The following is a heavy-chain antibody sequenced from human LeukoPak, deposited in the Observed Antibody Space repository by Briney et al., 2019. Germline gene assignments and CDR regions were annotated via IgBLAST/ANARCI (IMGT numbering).Heavy chain of an antibody. V-gene: IGHV1-2*02. CDR2: INPNSGGT. CDR3: ARVECGGSCAKSFDY. D-gene: IGHD2-15*01. CDR1: GYTFTGYY. Sequence: GASVKVSCKASGYTFTGYYMHWVRQAPGQGPEWMGWINPNSGGTNYAQKFQGRVTMTRDTSISTAYMELSRLSSDDTAVYYCARVECGGSCAKSFDYWGQGTLVTVSS. J-gene: IGHJ4*02.